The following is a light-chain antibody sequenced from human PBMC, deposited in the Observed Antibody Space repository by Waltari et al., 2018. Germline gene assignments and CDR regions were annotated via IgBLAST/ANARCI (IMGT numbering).Light chain of an antibody. Sequence: QSALTQPASVSGSPGQSIIISSTGTSSDVGDENDVPWYQQHPGKAPKLMIYEVSNRPSGVSDRFSGSKSGNTASLTISGLQADDEAAYYCSSYTTTSTVLFGGGTELTVL. J-gene: IGLJ2*01. CDR1: SSDVGDEND. V-gene: IGLV2-14*03. CDR2: EVS. CDR3: SSYTTTSTVL.